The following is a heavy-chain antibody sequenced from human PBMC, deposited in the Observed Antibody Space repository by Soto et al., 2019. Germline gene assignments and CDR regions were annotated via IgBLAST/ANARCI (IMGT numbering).Heavy chain of an antibody. D-gene: IGHD6-13*01. CDR3: ARVTSSSSNWFDP. V-gene: IGHV1-46*01. CDR1: GYTFTSYG. Sequence: GASVKVSCKASGYTFTSYGISWVRQAPGQGLEWMGIINPSGGSTSYAQKFQGRVTMTRDTSTSTVYMELSSLRSEDTAVYYCARVTSSSSNWFDPWGQGTLVTAPQ. J-gene: IGHJ5*02. CDR2: INPSGGST.